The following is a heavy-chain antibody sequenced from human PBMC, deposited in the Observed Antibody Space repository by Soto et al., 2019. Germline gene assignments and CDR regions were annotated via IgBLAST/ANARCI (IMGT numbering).Heavy chain of an antibody. Sequence: EVQLLDSGGGLVQPGGSLRLSCAASGVTFSNYAMSWVRQAPGKGLEWVSGVGGSGDSTYYADSVKGRFTISRDNSKDTLSLQINSLIAADTAVYYCAKSPLGYRSDGSCYPSHYFDYWGQGTLLTVSS. CDR2: VGGSGDST. J-gene: IGHJ4*02. D-gene: IGHD2-15*01. V-gene: IGHV3-23*01. CDR3: AKSPLGYRSDGSCYPSHYFDY. CDR1: GVTFSNYA.